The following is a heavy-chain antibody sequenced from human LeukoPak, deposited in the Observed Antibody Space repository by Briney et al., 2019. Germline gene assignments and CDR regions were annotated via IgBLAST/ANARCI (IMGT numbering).Heavy chain of an antibody. V-gene: IGHV1-46*01. CDR3: ARETVVSTAMLSLDY. CDR1: GYTFTTYY. D-gene: IGHD5-18*01. CDR2: INPSLGST. J-gene: IGHJ4*02. Sequence: RASVKVSCKASGYTFTTYYIHWVRQAPGQGLEWMGIINPSLGSTSYAQKFQGRVIMTRDMSTNTVYMELSSLKSDDTAVYYCARETVVSTAMLSLDYWGQETLVTVSS.